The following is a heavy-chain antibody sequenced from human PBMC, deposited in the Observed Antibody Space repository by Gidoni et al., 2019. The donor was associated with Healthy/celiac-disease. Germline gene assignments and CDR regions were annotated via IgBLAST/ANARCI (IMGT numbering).Heavy chain of an antibody. CDR3: ARGNGEGFGGYYYYYMDV. V-gene: IGHV3-66*01. CDR1: GFTVSSNY. CDR2: IYSGGST. Sequence: EVQLVESGGGLVQPGGSLRLSCAAAGFTVSSNYMSWVRQAPGKGLEWVSVIYSGGSTYYADSVKGRFTISRDNSKNTLYLQMNSLRAEDTAVYYCARGNGEGFGGYYYYYMDVWGKGTTVTVSS. D-gene: IGHD3-10*01. J-gene: IGHJ6*03.